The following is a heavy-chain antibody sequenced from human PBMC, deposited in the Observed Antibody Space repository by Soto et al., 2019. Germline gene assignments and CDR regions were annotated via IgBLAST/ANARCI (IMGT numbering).Heavy chain of an antibody. D-gene: IGHD3-9*01. CDR3: ARDRAPTYYDILTGYPDAFDI. CDR2: ISSSSSYI. Sequence: EVQLVESGGGLVKPGGSLRLSCAASGFTCSSYSMNWVRQAPGEGLEWVSSISSSSSYIYYAYSVKGRFTISRDNAKNSQYPQMNSLSAEDTAVYYCARDRAPTYYDILTGYPDAFDIWGQGTMVTVSS. V-gene: IGHV3-21*01. CDR1: GFTCSSYS. J-gene: IGHJ3*02.